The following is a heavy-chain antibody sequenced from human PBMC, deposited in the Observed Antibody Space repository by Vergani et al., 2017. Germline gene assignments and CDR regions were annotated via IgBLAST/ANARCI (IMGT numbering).Heavy chain of an antibody. Sequence: EVLLVESGGGLAQPGGSLRLSCEASGITFWKFGMHWVRQGPGKGLEWVSGISWNSGAVDYADSVRGRFTISRDNAKNSLFLEMNSLRFEDTAVYYCARDLQQPSWYMDVWGKGTTVTVSS. CDR1: GITFWKFG. CDR3: ARDLQQPSWYMDV. J-gene: IGHJ6*03. D-gene: IGHD6-13*01. CDR2: ISWNSGAV. V-gene: IGHV3-9*01.